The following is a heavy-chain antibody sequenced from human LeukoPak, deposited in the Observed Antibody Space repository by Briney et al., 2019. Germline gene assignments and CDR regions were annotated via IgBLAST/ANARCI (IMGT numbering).Heavy chain of an antibody. CDR2: ISSSGSTI. J-gene: IGHJ1*01. D-gene: IGHD6-19*01. CDR3: ATGYSSGWYFYFQH. Sequence: GGSLRLSCAASGFTFSSYEINWVRQAPGKGLEWVSYISSSGSTIKYADSVKGRFTISRGNAKNSLYLQMNSLSAEDTAVYYCATGYSSGWYFYFQHWGQGSLVSVSS. V-gene: IGHV3-48*03. CDR1: GFTFSSYE.